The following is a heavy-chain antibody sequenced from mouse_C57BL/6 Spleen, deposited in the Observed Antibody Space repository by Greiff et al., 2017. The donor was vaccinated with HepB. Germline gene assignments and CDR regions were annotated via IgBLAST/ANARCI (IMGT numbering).Heavy chain of an antibody. V-gene: IGHV5-6*01. D-gene: IGHD2-3*01. J-gene: IGHJ4*01. CDR3: ARQGLYDGPYYYAMDY. CDR2: ISSGGSYT. Sequence: EVHLVESGGDLVKPGGSLKLSCAASGFTFSSYGMSWVRQTPDKRLEWVATISSGGSYTYYPDSVKGRFTISRDNAKNTLYLQMSSLKSEDTAMYYCARQGLYDGPYYYAMDYWGQGTSVTVSS. CDR1: GFTFSSYG.